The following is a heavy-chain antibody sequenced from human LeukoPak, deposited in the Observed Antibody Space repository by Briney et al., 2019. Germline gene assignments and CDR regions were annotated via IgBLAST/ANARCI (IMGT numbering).Heavy chain of an antibody. D-gene: IGHD6-19*01. CDR3: ASLAVAGLSEGY. J-gene: IGHJ4*02. Sequence: PSETLSLTCTVSGGSISSDSYYWAWIRQPPGKGLAWIASIYYSGSTYYNPSLKSRVTISVDTSRNQFSLKLNSVTAADTAVYYCASLAVAGLSEGYWGQGTLVTVSS. V-gene: IGHV4-39*01. CDR2: IYYSGST. CDR1: GGSISSDSYY.